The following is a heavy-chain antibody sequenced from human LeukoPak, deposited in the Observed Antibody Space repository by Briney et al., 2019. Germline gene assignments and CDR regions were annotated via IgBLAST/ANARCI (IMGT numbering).Heavy chain of an antibody. J-gene: IGHJ6*03. D-gene: IGHD3-16*02. CDR2: IYYTGNA. V-gene: IGHV4-59*01. Sequence: SETLSLTCVVSGGSMNDYYWSWVRQSPGKGLDWIGQIYYTGNANYNPSLKSRLTISVDTSKNQLSLRLRSLTAADTAVYFCARTPYSSGRLGGYPYYYMDVWGKGTTVTV. CDR1: GGSMNDYY. CDR3: ARTPYSSGRLGGYPYYYMDV.